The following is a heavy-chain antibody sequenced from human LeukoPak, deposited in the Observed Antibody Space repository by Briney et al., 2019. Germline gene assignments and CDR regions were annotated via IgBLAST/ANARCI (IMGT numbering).Heavy chain of an antibody. J-gene: IGHJ6*03. V-gene: IGHV1-18*01. CDR1: GYTFTSYG. CDR2: ISAYNGNT. CDR3: ARIPGRLRADYYYYYMDV. Sequence: GASVKVSCKASGYTFTSYGISWVRQAPGQGREWMGWISAYNGNTNYAQKLQGRVTMTTDTSTSTAYMELRSLRSDDTAVYYCARIPGRLRADYYYYYMDVWGKGTTVTVSS. D-gene: IGHD5-12*01.